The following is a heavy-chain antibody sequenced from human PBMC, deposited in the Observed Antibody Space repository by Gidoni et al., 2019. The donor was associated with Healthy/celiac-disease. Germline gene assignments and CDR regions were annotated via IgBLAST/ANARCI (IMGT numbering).Heavy chain of an antibody. CDR3: ARDTTVTTTGGDWYFDL. D-gene: IGHD4-17*01. CDR2: INTNTGNP. Sequence: QVQLVQSGSELKKPGASVKVSCKASGYTFTRSAMNWVRQAPGQGLEWMGWINTNTGNPTYAQGFTGRFVFSLDTSVSTAYLQISSLKADDTAVYYCARDTTVTTTGGDWYFDLWGRGTLVTVSS. CDR1: GYTFTRSA. V-gene: IGHV7-4-1*02. J-gene: IGHJ2*01.